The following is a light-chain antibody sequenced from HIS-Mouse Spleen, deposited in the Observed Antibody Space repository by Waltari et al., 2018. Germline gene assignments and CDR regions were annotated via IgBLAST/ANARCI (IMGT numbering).Light chain of an antibody. Sequence: SYELTQPPSVSVSPGQTARITCPGDALPKKYAYWYQQKSGQAPVLVIYDDRKRPSGIPERFSGSSSGTMATLTISGAQVEDEADYYCYSTDSSGNHRVFGGGTKLTVL. J-gene: IGLJ2*01. V-gene: IGLV3-10*01. CDR3: YSTDSSGNHRV. CDR2: DDR. CDR1: ALPKKY.